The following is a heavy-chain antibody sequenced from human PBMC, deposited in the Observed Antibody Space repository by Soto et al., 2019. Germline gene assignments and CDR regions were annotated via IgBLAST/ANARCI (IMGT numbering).Heavy chain of an antibody. J-gene: IGHJ6*02. CDR3: ARELVNTIFGVEPHYYYGMDV. CDR1: GDSVSSNSAA. D-gene: IGHD3-3*01. CDR2: TYYRSKWYN. Sequence: SQTLSLTCVISGDSVSSNSAAWNWIRQSPSRGLEWLGRTYYRSKWYNDYAVSVKSRITINPDTSKNQFSLQLNSVTPEDTAVYYCARELVNTIFGVEPHYYYGMDVWGQGTTVTVSS. V-gene: IGHV6-1*01.